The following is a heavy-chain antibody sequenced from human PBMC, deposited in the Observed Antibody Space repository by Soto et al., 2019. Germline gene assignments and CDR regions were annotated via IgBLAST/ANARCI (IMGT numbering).Heavy chain of an antibody. CDR1: GFTFSSYG. D-gene: IGHD3-9*01. J-gene: IGHJ6*02. Sequence: QVQLVESGGGVVQPGRSLRLSCAASGFTFSSYGMHWVRQAPGKGLEWVAVIWYDGSNKYYADSVKGRFTISRDNSKNTLYLQMNSLRAEDTAVYYCARSSDGGFDWLRVDVWGQGTTVTVSS. V-gene: IGHV3-33*01. CDR3: ARSSDGGFDWLRVDV. CDR2: IWYDGSNK.